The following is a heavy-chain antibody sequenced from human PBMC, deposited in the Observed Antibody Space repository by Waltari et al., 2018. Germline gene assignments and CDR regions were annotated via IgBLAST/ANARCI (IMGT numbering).Heavy chain of an antibody. CDR2: IYHSGST. D-gene: IGHD2-15*01. CDR1: GYSISSGYY. J-gene: IGHJ6*03. CDR3: ASLLLGYCSGGSCYSASYYYYMDV. Sequence: QVQLQESGPGLVKPSETLSLTCAVSGYSISSGYYWGWIRQPPGEGLEWIGSIYHSGSTYYNPSLKSRVTISVDTSKNQFSLKLSSVTAADTAVYYCASLLLGYCSGGSCYSASYYYYMDVWGKGTTVTVSS. V-gene: IGHV4-38-2*01.